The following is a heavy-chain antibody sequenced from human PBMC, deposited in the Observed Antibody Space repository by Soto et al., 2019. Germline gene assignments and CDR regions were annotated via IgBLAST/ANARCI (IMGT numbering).Heavy chain of an antibody. D-gene: IGHD5-18*01. Sequence: ASVKVSCKASGYTFTSYAMHWVRQAPGQRLEWMGWINAGNGNTNYAQKFQDRVTITADKSTSTAYMELSSLRSEDTAVYYCARPGYSYGYSYYYYGMDVWGQGTTVTVS. V-gene: IGHV1-3*01. CDR2: INAGNGNT. CDR3: ARPGYSYGYSYYYYGMDV. J-gene: IGHJ6*02. CDR1: GYTFTSYA.